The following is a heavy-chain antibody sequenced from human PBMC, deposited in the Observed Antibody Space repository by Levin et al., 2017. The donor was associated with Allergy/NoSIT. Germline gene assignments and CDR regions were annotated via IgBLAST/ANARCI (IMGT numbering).Heavy chain of an antibody. Sequence: SQTLSLTCAVYGGSFSGYYWSWIRQPPGKGLEWIGEINHSGSTNYNPSLKSRVTISVDTSKNQFSLKLSSVTAADTAVYYCARGRRAAYGMDVWGQGTTVTVSS. J-gene: IGHJ6*02. D-gene: IGHD3-10*01. V-gene: IGHV4-34*01. CDR3: ARGRRAAYGMDV. CDR1: GGSFSGYY. CDR2: INHSGST.